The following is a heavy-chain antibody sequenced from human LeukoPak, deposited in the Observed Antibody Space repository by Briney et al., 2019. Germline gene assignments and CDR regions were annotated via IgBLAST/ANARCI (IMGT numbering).Heavy chain of an antibody. CDR3: WGNSNCYDSSAYYDAFDI. Sequence: PGGSLRLSCAASGFTFSNYCMTWVRQAPGKGLEWVANIKNDGSKKHYVDSVRGRFTISRDNAKNSLYLQMNSLRVEDTAMYYCWGNSNCYDSSAYYDAFDIWGQGTMVTVSS. J-gene: IGHJ3*02. V-gene: IGHV3-7*01. CDR1: GFTFSNYC. D-gene: IGHD3-22*01. CDR2: IKNDGSKK.